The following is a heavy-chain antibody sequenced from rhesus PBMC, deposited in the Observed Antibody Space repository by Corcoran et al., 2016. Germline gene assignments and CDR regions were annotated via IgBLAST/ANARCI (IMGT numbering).Heavy chain of an antibody. J-gene: IGHJ4*01. D-gene: IGHD6-25*01. CDR1: GGSISSNY. V-gene: IGHV4-173*01. CDR3: ARGRFPRRQRPYFDY. CDR2: IPGSGGRT. Sequence: QLQLQESGPGLVKPSETLSLTCAVSGGSISSNYWSWIRQPPGKGLAWLGRIPGSGGRTDYHPSLKSRVPISTATSKSRFSLTLSSVTAADTAVYYCARGRFPRRQRPYFDYWGQGVLVTVSS.